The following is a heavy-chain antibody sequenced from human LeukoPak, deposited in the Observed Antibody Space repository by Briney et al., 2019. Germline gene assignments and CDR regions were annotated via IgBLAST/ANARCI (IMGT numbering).Heavy chain of an antibody. CDR1: GGSISSGSYY. CDR2: IYTSGST. D-gene: IGHD3-3*01. CDR3: ARGVGSGYYTSDAFDI. J-gene: IGHJ3*02. Sequence: SQTLSLTCTVSGGSISSGSYYWRWIRQPAGTGLEWIGRIYTSGSTNYNPSLKSRVTISVDTSKNQFSLKLSSVTAADTAVYYCARGVGSGYYTSDAFDIWGQGTMVTVSS. V-gene: IGHV4-61*02.